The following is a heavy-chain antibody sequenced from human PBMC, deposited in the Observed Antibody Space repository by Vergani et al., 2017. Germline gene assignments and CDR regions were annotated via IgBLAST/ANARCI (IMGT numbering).Heavy chain of an antibody. Sequence: QVQLVQSGAEVKKPGSSVKVSCKASGGTFSSYAISWVRQAPGQGLEWMGGIIPIFGTANYAQKFQGRVTITADESTSTAYMELSSLRSEDTAVYYCARSDDSSGYYRDYYYGMDVWGQGTTVTVSS. CDR2: IIPIFGTA. CDR1: GGTFSSYA. J-gene: IGHJ6*02. CDR3: ARSDDSSGYYRDYYYGMDV. V-gene: IGHV1-69*12. D-gene: IGHD3-22*01.